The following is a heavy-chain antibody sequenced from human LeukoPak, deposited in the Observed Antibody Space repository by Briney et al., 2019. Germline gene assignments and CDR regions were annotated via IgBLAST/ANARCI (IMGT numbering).Heavy chain of an antibody. Sequence: GGSLRLSCAAPGLPLSTSYMSWVRQPPGKGLQWVPVIYSGGRTYYVESVKGRFSISRDIFKNSLSLQMNSLRAEDSAVYYCAREGPSSGSYDSWGQGTLVTVSS. V-gene: IGHV3-66*01. J-gene: IGHJ5*01. CDR2: IYSGGRT. CDR3: AREGPSSGSYDS. D-gene: IGHD1-26*01. CDR1: GLPLSTSY.